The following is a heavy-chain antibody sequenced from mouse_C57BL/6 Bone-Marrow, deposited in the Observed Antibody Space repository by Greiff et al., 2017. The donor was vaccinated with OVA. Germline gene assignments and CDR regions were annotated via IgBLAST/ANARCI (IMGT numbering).Heavy chain of an antibody. Sequence: VHVKQSVAELVRPGASVKLSCTASGFNIKNTYMHWVKQRPEQGLEWIGRIDPANGNTKYAPKFQGKATITADTSSNTAYLQLSSLTSEDTAIYYCARETVVARRGFAYWGQGTLVTVSA. CDR3: ARETVVARRGFAY. CDR2: IDPANGNT. D-gene: IGHD1-1*01. V-gene: IGHV14-3*01. J-gene: IGHJ3*01. CDR1: GFNIKNTY.